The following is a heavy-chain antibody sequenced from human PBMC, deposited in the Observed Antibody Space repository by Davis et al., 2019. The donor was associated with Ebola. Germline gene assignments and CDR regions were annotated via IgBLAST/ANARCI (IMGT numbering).Heavy chain of an antibody. CDR1: GFTFSSYW. CDR2: IKQDGSEK. D-gene: IGHD6-13*01. J-gene: IGHJ6*04. CDR3: ARDGIATFGKVKYYYGMDV. Sequence: PGGSLRLSCAASGFTFSSYWMSWVRQAPGKGLEWVANIKQDGSEKYYVDSVKGRFTISRDNAKNTLYLQLNSLRVEDTAVYYCARDGIATFGKVKYYYGMDVWGKGTTVTVSS. V-gene: IGHV3-7*01.